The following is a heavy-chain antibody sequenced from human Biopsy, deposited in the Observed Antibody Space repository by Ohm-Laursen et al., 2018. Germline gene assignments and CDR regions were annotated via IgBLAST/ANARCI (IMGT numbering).Heavy chain of an antibody. CDR1: GGSVSSNVAY. J-gene: IGHJ5*02. CDR3: ARHPTGFWFDP. V-gene: IGHV4-39*01. Sequence: SDTLSLTCSVSGGSVSSNVAYWAWIRQPPGKGLESIGSIFYSGITYNNPSLQSRVTMSVDPSKNQFSLNLTSVTAADTAVYYCARHPTGFWFDPWGQGTLVIVSS. CDR2: IFYSGIT.